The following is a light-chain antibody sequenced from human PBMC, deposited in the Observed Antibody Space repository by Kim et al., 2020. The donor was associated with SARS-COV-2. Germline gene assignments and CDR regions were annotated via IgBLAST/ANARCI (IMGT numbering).Light chain of an antibody. V-gene: IGKV1-9*01. CDR1: QGISCY. CDR3: QQLNSYPPT. J-gene: IGKJ2*01. Sequence: SAAEGDRVTIACRTSQGISCYLAWFQQQPGKAPKLLIYAASSLQGGVPSRFSGSGSGTEFTLTIGSLQPEDFSSYYCQQLNSYPPTFGQGTKLEI. CDR2: AAS.